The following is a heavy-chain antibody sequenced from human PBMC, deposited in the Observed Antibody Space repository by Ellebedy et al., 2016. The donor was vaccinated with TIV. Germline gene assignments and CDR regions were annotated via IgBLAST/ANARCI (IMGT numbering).Heavy chain of an antibody. D-gene: IGHD6-19*01. Sequence: SGPTLVXPTQTLTLTCTFSGFSLSTSGMGVGWIRQSPGKAPEWLALIYWDDDKRYSPSLKSRLTITKDTSRNQVVLTMSNMDPVDTATYYCTKRPIWSSGWPLDSWGQGTLVTVSS. V-gene: IGHV2-5*02. CDR2: IYWDDDK. J-gene: IGHJ4*02. CDR1: GFSLSTSGMG. CDR3: TKRPIWSSGWPLDS.